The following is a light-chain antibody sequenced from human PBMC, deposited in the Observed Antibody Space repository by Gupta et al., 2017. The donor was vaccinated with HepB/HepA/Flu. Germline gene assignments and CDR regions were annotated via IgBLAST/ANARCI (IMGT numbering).Light chain of an antibody. V-gene: IGKV2-24*01. Sequence: IVMTQTPLSSPVTLGQQASISCRSSESLRHNNGKTYLSWLHQRPGQPPRLLSYKISNRFSGVPDRFSGSGAGRYFTMKISRVEAEDVGIYYCMQATQYPRTFGQGTKVEIK. CDR2: KIS. J-gene: IGKJ1*01. CDR1: ESLRHNNGKTY. CDR3: MQATQYPRT.